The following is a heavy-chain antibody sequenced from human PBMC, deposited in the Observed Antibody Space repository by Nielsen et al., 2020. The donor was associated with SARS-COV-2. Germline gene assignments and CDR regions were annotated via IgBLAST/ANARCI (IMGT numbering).Heavy chain of an antibody. CDR1: GGSISSGGYY. V-gene: IGHV4-31*03. Sequence: SETLSLTCTVSGGSISSGGYYWSWTRQHPGKGLEWIGYIYYSGSTYYNPSLKSRVTISVDTSKNQFSLKLSSVTAADTAVYYCARGGVYYGSGSVAFDIWGQGTMVTVSS. J-gene: IGHJ3*02. D-gene: IGHD3-10*01. CDR2: IYYSGST. CDR3: ARGGVYYGSGSVAFDI.